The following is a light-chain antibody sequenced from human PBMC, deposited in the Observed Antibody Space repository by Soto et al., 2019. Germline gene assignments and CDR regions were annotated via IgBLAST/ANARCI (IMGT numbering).Light chain of an antibody. V-gene: IGLV2-11*01. Sequence: QSALTQPRSVSGFPGQSVTISCTGTSSDVGGYIYVSWYQQHPGKAPNLMIYDVTKRPSGVPDRFSGSKSGNTASLTISGIQAEDDDDYYCCSFSGRYTWVFGGGTKVTVL. CDR1: SSDVGGYIY. J-gene: IGLJ3*02. CDR3: CSFSGRYTWV. CDR2: DVT.